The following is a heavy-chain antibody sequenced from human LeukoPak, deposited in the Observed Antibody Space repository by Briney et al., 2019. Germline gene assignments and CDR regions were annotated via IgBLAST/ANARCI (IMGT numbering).Heavy chain of an antibody. D-gene: IGHD6-6*01. J-gene: IGHJ2*01. CDR3: ASETLAARRNWYFDL. Sequence: ASVKVSCKVSGYTLTELSIHWVRQAPGQGLEWMGIINPSGGSTSYAQKFQGRVTMTRDMSTSTVYMELSSLRSEDTAVYYCASETLAARRNWYFDLWGRGTLVTVSS. CDR1: GYTLTELS. V-gene: IGHV1-46*01. CDR2: INPSGGST.